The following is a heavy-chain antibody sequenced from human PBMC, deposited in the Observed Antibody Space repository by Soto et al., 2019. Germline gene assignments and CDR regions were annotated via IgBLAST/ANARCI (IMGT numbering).Heavy chain of an antibody. J-gene: IGHJ4*02. CDR3: ARDLEYSSSTLDY. CDR2: IIPIFGTA. CDR1: GGTFSSYA. V-gene: IGHV1-69*13. Sequence: GASVEVSCKASGGTFSSYAISWVRQAPGQGLEWMGGIIPIFGTANYAQKFQGRVTITADESTSTAYMELSSLRSEDTAVYYCARDLEYSSSTLDYWGPGTLLTFST. D-gene: IGHD6-6*01.